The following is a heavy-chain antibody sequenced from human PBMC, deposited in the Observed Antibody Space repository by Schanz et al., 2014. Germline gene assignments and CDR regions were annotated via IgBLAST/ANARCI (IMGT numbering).Heavy chain of an antibody. CDR1: GFTFNSYG. J-gene: IGHJ5*01. CDR3: AKDLYNYGICDS. V-gene: IGHV3-23*04. Sequence: VQLVESGGGVVQPGRSLRLSCAASGFTFNSYGMHWVRQAPGKGQKWVSAISGNGGSTYYADSVKGRFIISRDNSKNKSKNTLYVQMNSLRADDTAVYYCAKDLYNYGICDSWGQGTLVTVSS. D-gene: IGHD3-16*01. CDR2: ISGNGGST.